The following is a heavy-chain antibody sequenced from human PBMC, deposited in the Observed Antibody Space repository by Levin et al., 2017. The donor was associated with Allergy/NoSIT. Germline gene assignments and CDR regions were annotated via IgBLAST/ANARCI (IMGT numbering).Heavy chain of an antibody. J-gene: IGHJ4*02. Sequence: GESLKISCAASGFTFSSYAMHWVRQAPGKGLEWVAVISYDGSNKYYADSVKGRFTISRDNSKNTLYLQMNSLRAEDTAVYYCARGTGDGSGAYFDYWGQGTLVTVSS. V-gene: IGHV3-30*04. CDR3: ARGTGDGSGAYFDY. D-gene: IGHD3-10*01. CDR1: GFTFSSYA. CDR2: ISYDGSNK.